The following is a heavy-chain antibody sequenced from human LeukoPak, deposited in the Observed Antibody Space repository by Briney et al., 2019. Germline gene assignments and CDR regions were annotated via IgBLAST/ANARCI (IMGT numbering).Heavy chain of an antibody. CDR2: ISWNSGSI. CDR3: AKARGPAVGATTGEWFDP. CDR1: GFTFDDYA. V-gene: IGHV3-9*01. Sequence: GGSLRLSCAASGFTFDDYAMHWVRQAPGKGLEWVSGISWNSGSIGYADSVKGRFTISRDNAKNSLYLQMNSLRAEDTALYYCAKARGPAVGATTGEWFDPWGQGTLVTVS. D-gene: IGHD1-26*01. J-gene: IGHJ5*02.